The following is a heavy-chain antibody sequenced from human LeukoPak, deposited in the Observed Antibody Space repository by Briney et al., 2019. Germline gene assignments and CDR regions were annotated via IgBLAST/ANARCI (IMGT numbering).Heavy chain of an antibody. V-gene: IGHV1-18*01. J-gene: IGHJ1*01. Sequence: ASVKVSCKASGYTFTSYGISWVRQAPGQGLEWMRWISAYNGNTNYAQKLQGRVTMTTDTSTSTAYMELRSLRSDDTAVYYCARWQWLGEYFQHWGQGTLVTVSS. CDR1: GYTFTSYG. D-gene: IGHD6-19*01. CDR2: ISAYNGNT. CDR3: ARWQWLGEYFQH.